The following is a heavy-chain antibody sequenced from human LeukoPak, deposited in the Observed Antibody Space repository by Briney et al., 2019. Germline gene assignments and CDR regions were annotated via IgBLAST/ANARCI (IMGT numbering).Heavy chain of an antibody. CDR2: IRYDGIAI. J-gene: IGHJ6*03. D-gene: IGHD6-13*01. CDR3: AKGTSGIIAGGHDYYMDV. V-gene: IGHV3-30*02. CDR1: GFTFSSYG. Sequence: PGGSLRLSCAASGFTFSSYGMHWVRQAPGKGLEWVAFIRYDGIAIQYADSVKGRFTISRDNSKNALYLQMISLRPEDTAVYFCAKGTSGIIAGGHDYYMDVWGKGTTVTISS.